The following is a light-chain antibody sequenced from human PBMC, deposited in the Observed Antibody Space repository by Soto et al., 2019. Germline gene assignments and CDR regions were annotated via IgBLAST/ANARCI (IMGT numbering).Light chain of an antibody. CDR3: HQYGSSPRT. CDR1: QSFNSNY. J-gene: IGKJ1*01. V-gene: IGKV3-20*01. CDR2: GAS. Sequence: EIWLTQFPGTLSLSPGERATLSCTASQSFNSNYLAWYQQKPGQAPRLLIYGASTRATGIPDRFSGSGSGTDFTLTISRLEPEDFAVYSCHQYGSSPRTFGPGTKVDNK.